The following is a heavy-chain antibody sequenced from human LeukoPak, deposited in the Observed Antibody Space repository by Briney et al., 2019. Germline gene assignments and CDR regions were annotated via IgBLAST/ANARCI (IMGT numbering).Heavy chain of an antibody. CDR3: TLGGYSGYGPFDY. Sequence: GGSLRLSCAASGFTFSNAWMSWVRQAPGKGLEWVGLIKSKTDGGTTDYAAPVKGRFTISRDDSKNTLYLQMNSLKSEDTAVYYCTLGGYSGYGPFDYWGQGTLVTVSS. J-gene: IGHJ4*02. CDR1: GFTFSNAW. D-gene: IGHD5-12*01. CDR2: IKSKTDGGTT. V-gene: IGHV3-15*01.